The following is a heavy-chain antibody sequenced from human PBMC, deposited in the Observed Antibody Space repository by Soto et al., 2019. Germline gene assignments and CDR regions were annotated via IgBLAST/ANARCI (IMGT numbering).Heavy chain of an antibody. CDR1: GGSFSGYY. D-gene: IGHD6-13*01. V-gene: IGHV4-34*01. CDR2: INQSGST. J-gene: IGHJ4*02. CDR3: ARTYSSSWSPFEY. Sequence: QVQLQQWGAGLLKPSETLTLTCAVYGGSFSGYYWSWIRQPPGKGLEWIGEINQSGSTNYKPSLKSRVTISVDTSKNQFSLKLSSVTAAETAVYYCARTYSSSWSPFEYWGQGTLVTVSS.